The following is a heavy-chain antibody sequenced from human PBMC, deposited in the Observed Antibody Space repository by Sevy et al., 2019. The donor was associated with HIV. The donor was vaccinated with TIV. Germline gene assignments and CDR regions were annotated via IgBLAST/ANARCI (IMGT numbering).Heavy chain of an antibody. J-gene: IGHJ5*02. D-gene: IGHD1-26*01. CDR3: ATTRREWELLSFDP. V-gene: IGHV4-39*01. Sequence: TESLSLTCTVSGGSISSSSYYCGWIRQPPGKGLEWIGSIYYSGSTYYNPSLKSRVTISIDTSKNQFSLKLSSVTAAYTAVYYCATTRREWELLSFDPWGQGTLVIVSS. CDR2: IYYSGST. CDR1: GGSISSSSYY.